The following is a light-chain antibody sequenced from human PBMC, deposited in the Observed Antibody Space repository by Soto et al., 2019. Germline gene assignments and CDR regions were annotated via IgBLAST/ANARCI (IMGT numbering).Light chain of an antibody. Sequence: DIQMTQSPSSLSASVGDRVTITCRASQGISTYLIWYQQRQGKAPKLLMYAASNLVSGVPSRFSGSGSGTEFTFTIISLQPEDFTTYYCQQSYRTPYTFGQGTKLETK. CDR1: QGISTY. J-gene: IGKJ2*01. CDR3: QQSYRTPYT. CDR2: AAS. V-gene: IGKV1-39*01.